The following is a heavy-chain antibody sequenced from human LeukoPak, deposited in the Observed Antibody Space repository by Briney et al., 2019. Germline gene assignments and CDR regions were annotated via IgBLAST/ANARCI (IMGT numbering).Heavy chain of an antibody. J-gene: IGHJ4*02. CDR3: ARDRSGYTFDD. V-gene: IGHV3-23*01. D-gene: IGHD5-18*01. CDR1: GFTFSTYA. Sequence: PGGSLRLSCAASGFTFSTYAMSWVRQAPGKGLEWVSAINSGGSTYYADSLKGRFTISRDNSKNTLYLQMNSLRADDTAVYYCARDRSGYTFDDWGQGTLVTVSS. CDR2: INSGGST.